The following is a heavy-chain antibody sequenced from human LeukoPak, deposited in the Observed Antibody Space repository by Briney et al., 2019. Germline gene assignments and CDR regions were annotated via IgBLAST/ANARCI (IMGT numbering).Heavy chain of an antibody. J-gene: IGHJ4*02. V-gene: IGHV4-34*01. D-gene: IGHD4-17*01. CDR3: ARGGEVTTVTSEYDY. Sequence: SETLSLTCAVYGGSYSGYYWSWIRQPPGKGLEWIGEINHSGSTNYNPSLKSRVTTSIDTSKNQFSLKLSSVTAADTAVYYCARGGEVTTVTSEYDYWGQGILVTVSS. CDR1: GGSYSGYY. CDR2: INHSGST.